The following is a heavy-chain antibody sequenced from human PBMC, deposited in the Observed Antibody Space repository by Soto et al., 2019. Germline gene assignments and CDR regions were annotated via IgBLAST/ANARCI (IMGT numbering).Heavy chain of an antibody. D-gene: IGHD2-15*01. CDR1: GYSFTSYW. Sequence: GESLKISCKGSGYSFTSYWIGWVRQMPGKGLEWMGIVYPGDSDTRYSPSFQGQVTISADKSISTAYLQWSSLKASDTAMYYCARGAKDYYYGMDVWGQGTTVTVSS. J-gene: IGHJ6*02. CDR2: VYPGDSDT. CDR3: ARGAKDYYYGMDV. V-gene: IGHV5-51*01.